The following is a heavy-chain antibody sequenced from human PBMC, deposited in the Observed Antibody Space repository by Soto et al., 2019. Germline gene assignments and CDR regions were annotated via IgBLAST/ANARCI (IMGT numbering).Heavy chain of an antibody. V-gene: IGHV3-30*18. J-gene: IGHJ4*02. CDR1: GFTFSSYG. Sequence: GGSLRLSCAASGFTFSSYGMHWVRQAPGKGLEWVAVISYDGSNKYYADSVKGRFTISRDNSKNTLYLQMNSLRAEDTAVYYCAKEIPPFLMYFDYWGQGTLVTVSS. D-gene: IGHD2-2*01. CDR3: AKEIPPFLMYFDY. CDR2: ISYDGSNK.